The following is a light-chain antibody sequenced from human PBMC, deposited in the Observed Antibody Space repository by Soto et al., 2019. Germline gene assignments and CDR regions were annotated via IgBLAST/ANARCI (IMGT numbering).Light chain of an antibody. CDR1: QSISSY. CDR2: AAS. CDR3: QQSYSTPRT. J-gene: IGKJ1*01. V-gene: IGKV1-39*01. Sequence: DSQMTQSPCSLSASVGDRVTITCRGNQSISSYLKCYQQKPGKAPQLLIYAASSLQSGVPSRFSGSGSGTDFTLIISSLQPEDFATYYCQQSYSTPRTFGQGTKVDIK.